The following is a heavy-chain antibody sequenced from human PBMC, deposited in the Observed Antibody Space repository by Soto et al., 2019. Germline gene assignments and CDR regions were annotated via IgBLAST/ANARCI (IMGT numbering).Heavy chain of an antibody. V-gene: IGHV6-1*01. J-gene: IGHJ4*02. CDR1: GDSVSSNSAA. D-gene: IGHD6-13*01. CDR3: ARQRAATGTSGTFDY. Sequence: QVQLQQSGPGLVKPSQTLSLTCAISGDSVSSNSAAWTWIRQSPSRGLEWLGRTYYRSTWSNDYAISVKSRIAINPDTSNNQFSLHLNSVTPEDTAVYYCARQRAATGTSGTFDYWGQGTLVTVSS. CDR2: TYYRSTWSN.